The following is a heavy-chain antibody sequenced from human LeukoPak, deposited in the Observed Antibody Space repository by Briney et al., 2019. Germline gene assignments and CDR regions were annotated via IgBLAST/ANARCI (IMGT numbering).Heavy chain of an antibody. J-gene: IGHJ4*02. Sequence: SETLSLTCTVSGGSISSGDYYWSWIRQPPGKGLEWIGYIYYSGRTYYNPSLKSRVTISVDTSKNQFSLKLSSVTAADTAVYYCARATDVYSFDYWGQGTLVTVSS. V-gene: IGHV4-30-4*01. CDR1: GGSISSGDYY. CDR2: IYYSGRT. CDR3: ARATDVYSFDY.